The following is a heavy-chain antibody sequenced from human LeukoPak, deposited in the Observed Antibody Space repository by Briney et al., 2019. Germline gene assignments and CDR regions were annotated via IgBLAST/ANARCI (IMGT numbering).Heavy chain of an antibody. CDR3: ARKINLSGGFFNWFDP. J-gene: IGHJ5*02. V-gene: IGHV4-39*07. CDR1: GGSISSGGYY. D-gene: IGHD2-15*01. Sequence: RASETLSLTCTVSGGSISSGGYYWGWIRQPPGQGLEWIGCIYYSGTTYYNPSLKSRVIISVDTSKNQFSLRLSSVTAADTAIYYCARKINLSGGFFNWFDPWGQGTLVTVSS. CDR2: IYYSGTT.